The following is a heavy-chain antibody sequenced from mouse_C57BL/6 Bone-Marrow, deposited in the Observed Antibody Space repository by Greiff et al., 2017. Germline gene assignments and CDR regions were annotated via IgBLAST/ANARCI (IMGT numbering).Heavy chain of an antibody. CDR1: GYTFTSYT. J-gene: IGHJ2*01. V-gene: IGHV1-4*01. D-gene: IGHD4-1*01. CDR2: INPSSGYT. Sequence: QVQMQQSGAELARPGASVKMSCKASGYTFTSYTMHWVKQRPGQGLEWIGYINPSSGYTKYNQKFKDKATLTADKSSSTAYMKMSSLTSEDSAVYYCARLWDEGYFDYWGQGTTLTVSS. CDR3: ARLWDEGYFDY.